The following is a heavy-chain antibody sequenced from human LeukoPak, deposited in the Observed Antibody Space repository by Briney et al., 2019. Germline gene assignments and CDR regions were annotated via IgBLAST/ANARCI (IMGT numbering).Heavy chain of an antibody. D-gene: IGHD1-14*01. CDR1: GFTFSSYA. CDR2: ISGSGGST. Sequence: GGSLRLSCAASGFTFSSYAMSWVRQTPGKGLEWVSAISGSGGSTYYADSVKGRFTISRDNSKNTLFLQMDSLRAEDTAVYYCAKEGGATGYYFDYWGQGTLVTVSS. J-gene: IGHJ4*02. V-gene: IGHV3-23*01. CDR3: AKEGGATGYYFDY.